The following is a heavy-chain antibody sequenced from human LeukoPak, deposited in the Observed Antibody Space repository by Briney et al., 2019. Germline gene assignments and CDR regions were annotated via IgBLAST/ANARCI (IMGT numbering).Heavy chain of an antibody. D-gene: IGHD3-9*01. CDR3: ARGILRYFD. J-gene: IGHJ4*02. CDR2: IKQDGSEK. Sequence: PGGSLRLSCAASGFTFSSYNMNWVRQAPGKGLEWVANIKQDGSEKYYVDSVKGRFTISRDNAKNSLYLQMNSLRAEDTAVYYCARGILRYFDWGQGTLVTVSS. CDR1: GFTFSSYN. V-gene: IGHV3-7*04.